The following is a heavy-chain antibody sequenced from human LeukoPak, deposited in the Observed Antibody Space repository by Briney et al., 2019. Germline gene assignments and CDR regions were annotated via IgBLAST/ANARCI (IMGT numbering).Heavy chain of an antibody. CDR2: IYYSGST. Sequence: PSETLSLTCTVSGGSISSYYWSWIRQSPGKGLEWIGYIYYSGSTNYNPSLKSRVTISVDTSKNQFSLKLSSVTAADTAVYYCAAKSDSSSSEYWGQGTLVTVSS. J-gene: IGHJ4*02. V-gene: IGHV4-59*01. CDR1: GGSISSYY. D-gene: IGHD6-6*01. CDR3: AAKSDSSSSEY.